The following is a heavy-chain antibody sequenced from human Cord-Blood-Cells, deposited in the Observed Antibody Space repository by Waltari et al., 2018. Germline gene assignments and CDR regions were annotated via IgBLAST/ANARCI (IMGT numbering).Heavy chain of an antibody. CDR1: GFTFSSYS. J-gene: IGHJ4*02. CDR3: ASQAWQLVDY. D-gene: IGHD6-6*01. V-gene: IGHV3-21*01. Sequence: EVQLVESGGGLVKPGGSLRLSCAASGFTFSSYSMNWVRQAPGKGLEWVSSISSSRSYIYYADSVKGRFTISRDNAKNSLYLQMNSLRAEDTAVYYCASQAWQLVDYWGQGTLVTVSS. CDR2: ISSSRSYI.